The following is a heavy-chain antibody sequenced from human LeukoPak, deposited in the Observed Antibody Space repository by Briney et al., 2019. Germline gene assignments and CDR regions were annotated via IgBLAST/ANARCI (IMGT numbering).Heavy chain of an antibody. J-gene: IGHJ4*02. CDR2: INFDGSST. D-gene: IGHD6-19*01. Sequence: PGGSLRLSCAASGFTFSSYWMHWVRQAPGKGLAWVSHINFDGSSTNYADSVKGRFTISRDKAKNTLYLQVNSLRAEDTAVYYCAREGSSSGWYLFDYWGQGTLVTVSS. V-gene: IGHV3-74*01. CDR1: GFTFSSYW. CDR3: AREGSSSGWYLFDY.